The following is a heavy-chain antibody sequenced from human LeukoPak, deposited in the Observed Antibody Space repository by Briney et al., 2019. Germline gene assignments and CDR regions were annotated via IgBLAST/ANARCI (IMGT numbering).Heavy chain of an antibody. CDR1: GFTFSSYG. CDR2: IWYDGSNK. CDR3: ARDRVPYSSGWHEFDY. D-gene: IGHD6-19*01. J-gene: IGHJ4*02. V-gene: IGHV3-33*01. Sequence: GGSLRLSCAASGFTFSSYGMHWVRQAPGKGLEWVAVIWYDGSNKCYADSVKGRFTISRDNSKNTLYLQMNSLRAEDTAVYYCARDRVPYSSGWHEFDYWGQGTLVTVSS.